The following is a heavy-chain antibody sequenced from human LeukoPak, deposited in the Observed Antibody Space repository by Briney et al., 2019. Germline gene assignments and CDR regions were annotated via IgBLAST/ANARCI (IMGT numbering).Heavy chain of an antibody. V-gene: IGHV3-33*01. Sequence: AGGSLRLSCAASGFTFSSYGMHWVRQAPGKGLEWVAVIWYDGSNKYYADSVKGRFTISRDNSKSTLYVQMNSLRAEDTAVYYCAIVVAARQGTIDPWGQGTLVTISS. D-gene: IGHD6-6*01. J-gene: IGHJ5*02. CDR1: GFTFSSYG. CDR3: AIVVAARQGTIDP. CDR2: IWYDGSNK.